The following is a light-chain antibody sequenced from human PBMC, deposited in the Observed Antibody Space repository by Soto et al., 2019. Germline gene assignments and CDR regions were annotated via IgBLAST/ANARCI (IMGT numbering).Light chain of an antibody. J-gene: IGKJ4*01. CDR3: QQYNSYSPLT. Sequence: IQMTQSPSSLSASVGDRVTITCRASQSIGAWLAWYQQKPGKAPKLLIYKASNLESGVPSRFSGSGSGTEFTLTISSLQPDDFATYYCQQYNSYSPLTFGGGTKVDIK. V-gene: IGKV1-5*03. CDR2: KAS. CDR1: QSIGAW.